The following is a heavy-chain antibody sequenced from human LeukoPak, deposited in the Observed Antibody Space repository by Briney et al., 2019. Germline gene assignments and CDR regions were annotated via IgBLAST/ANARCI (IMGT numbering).Heavy chain of an antibody. CDR3: ARSSGWLFDY. D-gene: IGHD6-19*01. Sequence: ASEKVSCKASGYTFTGYYMHWVRQAPGQGLEWMGWMNPNSGDTKYAQKFQGRVTTTRDMSIGTAYLELSRLRSDDAAVYYCARSSGWLFDYWGQGTLVTVSS. J-gene: IGHJ4*02. CDR1: GYTFTGYY. CDR2: MNPNSGDT. V-gene: IGHV1-2*02.